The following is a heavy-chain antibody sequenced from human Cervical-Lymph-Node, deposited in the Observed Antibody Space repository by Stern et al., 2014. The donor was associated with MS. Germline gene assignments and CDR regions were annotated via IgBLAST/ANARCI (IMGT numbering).Heavy chain of an antibody. CDR3: ARYTDTAFDY. D-gene: IGHD5-18*01. CDR2: IDWDDDK. J-gene: IGHJ4*02. CDR1: GFSLSTSGMR. V-gene: IGHV2-70*04. Sequence: QVTLKESGPALVKPTQTLTLTCTFSGFSLSTSGMRVSWIRQPPGKALEWLARIDWDDDKFYSTSLKTRLTISKDTSKNQVVLTMTNMDPVDTATYYCARYTDTAFDYWGQGTLVTVSS.